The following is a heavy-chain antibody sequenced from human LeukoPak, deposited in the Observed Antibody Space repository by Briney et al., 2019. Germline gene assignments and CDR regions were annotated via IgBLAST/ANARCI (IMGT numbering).Heavy chain of an antibody. J-gene: IGHJ4*02. D-gene: IGHD3-10*01. CDR2: IRNDGTNK. Sequence: PGGSLRLSCAASGFTFSSYGMHWVRQAPGKGLEWVAFIRNDGTNKYYADSVKGRFTISRDNSKNTLYLQMDSLRAEDTAVYYCAKVTGDPFDYWGQGTLVTVSS. CDR3: AKVTGDPFDY. V-gene: IGHV3-30*02. CDR1: GFTFSSYG.